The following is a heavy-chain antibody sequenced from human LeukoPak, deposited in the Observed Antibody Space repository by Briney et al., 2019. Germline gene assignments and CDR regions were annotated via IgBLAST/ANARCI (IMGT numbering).Heavy chain of an antibody. CDR1: GGSISSGSYY. V-gene: IGHV4-61*02. CDR3: ARGRDIVVVVAALGY. CDR2: IYASGST. Sequence: SQTLSLTCTVSGGSISSGSYYWSWIRQPAGKGLEWIGRIYASGSTNYNPSLKSRVTISVDTSKNQFSPKLSSVTAADTAVYYCARGRDIVVVVAALGYWGQGTLVTVSS. D-gene: IGHD2-15*01. J-gene: IGHJ4*02.